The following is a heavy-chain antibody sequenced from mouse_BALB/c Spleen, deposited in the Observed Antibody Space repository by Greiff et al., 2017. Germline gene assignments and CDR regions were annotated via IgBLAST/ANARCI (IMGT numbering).Heavy chain of an antibody. Sequence: QVQLKESGAELAKPGASVKMSCKASGYTFTSYWKHWVKQRPGQGLEWIGYINPSTGYTEYNQKFKDKATLTADKSSSTAYMQLSSLTSEDSAVYYCARILYGNYDYWGQGTTLTVSS. D-gene: IGHD2-1*01. J-gene: IGHJ2*01. V-gene: IGHV1-7*01. CDR2: INPSTGYT. CDR1: GYTFTSYW. CDR3: ARILYGNYDY.